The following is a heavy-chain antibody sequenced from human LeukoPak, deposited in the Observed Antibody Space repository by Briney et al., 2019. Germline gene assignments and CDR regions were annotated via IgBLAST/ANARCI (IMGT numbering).Heavy chain of an antibody. CDR1: GGSISSSPYY. D-gene: IGHD7-27*01. CDR2: IYYSGST. Sequence: PSETLSLTCTVSGGSISSSPYYWGWIRQPPGKGLEWIGSIYYSGSTYYNPSLKSRVTISVDRSKNQFSLKLSSVTAADTAVYYCAREMGRTAPTGDPYWYFDLWGRGTLVTVSS. V-gene: IGHV4-39*07. J-gene: IGHJ2*01. CDR3: AREMGRTAPTGDPYWYFDL.